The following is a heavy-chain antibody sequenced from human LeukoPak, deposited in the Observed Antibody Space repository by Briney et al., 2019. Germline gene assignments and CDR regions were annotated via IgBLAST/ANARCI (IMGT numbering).Heavy chain of an antibody. CDR1: GFTFTNAW. CDR3: TRDQTPYY. V-gene: IGHV3-15*01. J-gene: IGHJ4*02. CDR2: IKNKNDGGTA. Sequence: GGSLRLSCAGSGFTFTNAWMSWVRQAPGKGLELVGRIKNKNDGGTADYAAPVKGRFTISRDELRNTLYLQMNSLKSEDTAVYYCTRDQTPYYWGQGTLVTVSS.